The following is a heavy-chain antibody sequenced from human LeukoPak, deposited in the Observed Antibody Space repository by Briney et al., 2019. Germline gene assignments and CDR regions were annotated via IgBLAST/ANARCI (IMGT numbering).Heavy chain of an antibody. CDR2: INHSGST. D-gene: IGHD6-6*01. V-gene: IGHV4-34*01. CDR1: GGSFSGYY. CDR3: ARGVPKRYTSIAARPDVRAFDI. J-gene: IGHJ3*02. Sequence: QSSETLSLTCAVYGGSFSGYYWSWIRQPPGKGLEWIGEINHSGSTNYNPSLKSRVTISVDTSKNQFSLKLSSVTAADTAVYYCARGVPKRYTSIAARPDVRAFDIWGQGTMVTVSS.